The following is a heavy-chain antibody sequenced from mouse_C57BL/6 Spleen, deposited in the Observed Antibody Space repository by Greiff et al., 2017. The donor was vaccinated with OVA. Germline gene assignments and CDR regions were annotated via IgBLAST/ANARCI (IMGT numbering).Heavy chain of an antibody. CDR2: IWRGGST. CDR3: ASHYYGSSRYFDV. V-gene: IGHV2-5*01. Sequence: QVQLQQSGPGLVQPSQSLSITCTVSGFSLTSYGVHWVRQSPGKGLEWLGVIWRGGSTDYNAAFMSRLSITKDNSKSQVFFKMNSLQADDTAIYDCASHYYGSSRYFDVWGTGTTVTVSS. J-gene: IGHJ1*03. CDR1: GFSLTSYG. D-gene: IGHD1-1*01.